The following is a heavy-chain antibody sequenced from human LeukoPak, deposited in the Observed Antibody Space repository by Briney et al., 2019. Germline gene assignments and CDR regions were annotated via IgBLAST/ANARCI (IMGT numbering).Heavy chain of an antibody. CDR1: GFTFSSYA. CDR3: AAPGGSSSSPWFDP. J-gene: IGHJ5*02. Sequence: GGSLRLSCAASGFTFSSYAMSWVRQAPGKGLGWVSAISGSGGSTYYADSVKGRFTISRDNSKNTLYLQMNSLRAEDTAVYYCAAPGGSSSSPWFDPWGQGTLVTVSS. CDR2: ISGSGGST. V-gene: IGHV3-23*01. D-gene: IGHD6-6*01.